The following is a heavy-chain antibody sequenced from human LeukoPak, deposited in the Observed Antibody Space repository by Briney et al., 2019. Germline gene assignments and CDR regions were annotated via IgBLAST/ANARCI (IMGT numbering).Heavy chain of an antibody. V-gene: IGHV4-30-4*01. CDR1: GGSISSGDYY. CDR3: ARELIAAAGSDY. CDR2: IYYSGST. J-gene: IGHJ4*02. D-gene: IGHD6-13*01. Sequence: SETLSLTCTVSGGSISSGDYYWSWIRQPPGKGLEWIGYIYYSGSTYYNPSLKSRVTISVDTSKNQFSLKLSSVTAADTAVYYCARELIAAAGSDYWGQGTLVTVSS.